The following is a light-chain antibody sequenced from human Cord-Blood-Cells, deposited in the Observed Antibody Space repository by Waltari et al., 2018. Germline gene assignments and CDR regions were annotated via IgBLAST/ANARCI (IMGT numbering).Light chain of an antibody. CDR1: KLGDKY. V-gene: IGLV3-1*01. CDR3: QAWDSSTAV. Sequence: SYELTQPPSVSVSPGQTASITCSGDKLGDKYACWYQQRPGQSPVLVIYQDSERPAGIPERLSGANAGNTATLTISGTQAMDEADYYCQAWDSSTAVFGGGTKLTVL. J-gene: IGLJ2*01. CDR2: QDS.